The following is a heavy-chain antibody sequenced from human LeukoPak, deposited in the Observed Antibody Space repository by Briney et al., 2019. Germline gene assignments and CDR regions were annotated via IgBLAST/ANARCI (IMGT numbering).Heavy chain of an antibody. CDR3: ARLAAAGTEAFDY. Sequence: PSQTLSLTCTVSGGSISSSSYYWGWIRQPPGKGLEWIGRIYYSGSTYYNPSLKSRVTISVDTSKNQFSLKLSSVTAADTAVYYCARLAAAGTEAFDYWGQGTLVTVSS. D-gene: IGHD6-13*01. CDR1: GGSISSSSYY. J-gene: IGHJ4*02. CDR2: IYYSGST. V-gene: IGHV4-39*01.